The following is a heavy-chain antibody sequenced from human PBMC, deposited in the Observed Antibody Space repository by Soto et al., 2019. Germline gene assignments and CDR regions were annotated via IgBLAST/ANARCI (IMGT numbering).Heavy chain of an antibody. CDR1: GFTFSSYG. J-gene: IGHJ4*02. CDR3: ARDHSIDY. Sequence: QVQLVESGGGVVQPGRSLRLSCASSGFTFSSYGMHWVRHAPGKGLEWVAVIWYDGSNKYYVDSVKGRFTISRENSKNTLYLQMKRLRAEDTAVYYCARDHSIDYWGQGTLVTISS. CDR2: IWYDGSNK. V-gene: IGHV3-33*01. D-gene: IGHD5-18*01.